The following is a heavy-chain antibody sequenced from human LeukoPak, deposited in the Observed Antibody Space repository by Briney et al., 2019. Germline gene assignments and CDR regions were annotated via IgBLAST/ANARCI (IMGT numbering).Heavy chain of an antibody. V-gene: IGHV3-30*03. CDR3: ARDQGGRITMVRGVIGPYFDY. D-gene: IGHD3-10*01. CDR2: ISYDGSNK. Sequence: GRSLRLSCAASGFTFSSYGMHWVRQAPGKGLEWVAVISYDGSNKYYGDSVKGRFTISRDNSKNTLYLQMNSLRAEDTAVYYCARDQGGRITMVRGVIGPYFDYWGQGTLVTVSS. J-gene: IGHJ4*02. CDR1: GFTFSSYG.